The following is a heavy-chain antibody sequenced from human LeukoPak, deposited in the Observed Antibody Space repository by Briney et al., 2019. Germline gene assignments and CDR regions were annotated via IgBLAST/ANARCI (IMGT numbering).Heavy chain of an antibody. CDR2: IYYSGST. CDR1: GGSISSYY. V-gene: IGHV4-59*08. J-gene: IGHJ4*02. CDR3: ARTTVEYSSSSHYFDY. Sequence: XPSETLSLTCTVSGGSISSYYWSWIRQPPGKGLEWIGYIYYSGSTNYNPSLKSRVTISADTSKNQFSLKLSSVTAADTAVYYCARTTVEYSSSSHYFDYWGQGTLVTVSS. D-gene: IGHD6-6*01.